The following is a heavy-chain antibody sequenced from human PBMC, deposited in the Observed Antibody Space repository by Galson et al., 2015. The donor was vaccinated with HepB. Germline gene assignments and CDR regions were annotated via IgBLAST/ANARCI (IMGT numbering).Heavy chain of an antibody. CDR3: TTLTYYDFWSGYYKPAGRYYYYGMDV. V-gene: IGHV3-15*01. Sequence: SLRLSCAASGFTFSNAWMSWVRQAPGKGLEWVGRIKSKTDGGTTDYAAPVKGRFTISRDDSKNTLYLQMNSLKTEDTAVYYCTTLTYYDFWSGYYKPAGRYYYYGMDVWGQGTTVTVSS. CDR1: GFTFSNAW. J-gene: IGHJ6*02. D-gene: IGHD3-3*01. CDR2: IKSKTDGGTT.